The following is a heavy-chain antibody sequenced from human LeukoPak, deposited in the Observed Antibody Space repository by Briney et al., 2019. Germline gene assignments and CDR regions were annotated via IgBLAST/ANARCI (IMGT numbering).Heavy chain of an antibody. CDR3: ARGLWPLYYFDY. Sequence: PSETLSLTCTVSGGSISSYYWSWIRQPAGKGLEWIGRIYTSGRIDYNPSLQSRLTISVDTSKNQFSLKLSSVTAADTAVYYCARGLWPLYYFDYWGQGTLVTVSS. CDR2: IYTSGRI. V-gene: IGHV4-4*07. CDR1: GGSISSYY. J-gene: IGHJ4*02.